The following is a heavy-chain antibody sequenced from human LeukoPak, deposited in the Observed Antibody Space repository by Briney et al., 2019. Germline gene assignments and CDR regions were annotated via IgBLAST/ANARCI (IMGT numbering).Heavy chain of an antibody. J-gene: IGHJ4*02. CDR1: GHTFTGYY. V-gene: IGHV1-2*06. CDR2: INPRTGGT. D-gene: IGHD3-9*01. CDR3: ARDDILTGNYPPFDF. Sequence: ASVKVSCKPSGHTFTGYYIHWVRQAPGQGLEWMGRINPRTGGTNYAPRFQGRVTLISDASISTAYMELSRLRSDDTAVYYCARDDILTGNYPPFDFWGQGTLVTASS.